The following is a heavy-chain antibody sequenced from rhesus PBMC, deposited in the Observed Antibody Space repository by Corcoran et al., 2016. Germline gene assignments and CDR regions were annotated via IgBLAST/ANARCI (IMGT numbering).Heavy chain of an antibody. V-gene: IGHV4S5*01. CDR2: IGGSGGST. CDR3: ARRDSSWSFGRAFDY. D-gene: IGHD6-13*01. J-gene: IGHJ4*01. CDR1: GGSISGYY. Sequence: QVQLEESGPGLVKPSETLSLTCAVSGGSISGYYWNWIRPPPGKGLEWIGYIGGSGGSTDYNPSLKRRVTISTDTSKNQLALRLSSVTAADTAVYYCARRDSSWSFGRAFDYWGQGVLVTVSS.